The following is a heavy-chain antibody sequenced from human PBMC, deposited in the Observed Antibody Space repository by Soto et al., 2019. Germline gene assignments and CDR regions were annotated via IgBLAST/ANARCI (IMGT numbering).Heavy chain of an antibody. Sequence: PGGSLRLSCTASGFTFGDYAMSWVRQAPGKGLEWVGFIRSKAYGGTTEYAASVKGRFTISRDDSKSIAYLQMNSLKTEDTAVYYCRYYYDSSGYYGRGAFDIWGQGTMVTVSS. CDR1: GFTFGDYA. D-gene: IGHD3-22*01. CDR2: IRSKAYGGTT. CDR3: RYYYDSSGYYGRGAFDI. J-gene: IGHJ3*02. V-gene: IGHV3-49*04.